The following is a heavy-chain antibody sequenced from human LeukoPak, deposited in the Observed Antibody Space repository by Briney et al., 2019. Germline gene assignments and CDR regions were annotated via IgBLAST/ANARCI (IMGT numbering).Heavy chain of an antibody. J-gene: IGHJ4*02. Sequence: PSETLSLTCTVSGGSVSSGNYYWSWIRQPPGKGLGWIGYIYYSGSTNYNPSLKSRVTISVDKSKNQFSLKLSSVTAADTAVYFCARTTVAPYYFDYWGQGTLVTVSS. CDR3: ARTTVAPYYFDY. CDR2: IYYSGST. D-gene: IGHD4-23*01. V-gene: IGHV4-61*01. CDR1: GGSVSSGNYY.